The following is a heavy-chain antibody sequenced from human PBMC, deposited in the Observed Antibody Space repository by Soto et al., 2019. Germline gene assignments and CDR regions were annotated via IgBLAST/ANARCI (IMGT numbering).Heavy chain of an antibody. CDR1: GFTFSTYA. CDR3: ARASNMGRGAPYYYPLDV. D-gene: IGHD3-10*01. V-gene: IGHV3-33*01. J-gene: IGHJ6*02. CDR2: IWYDGSNK. Sequence: PVRPLTLSCAASGFTFSTYAMQWVRQAPGKGLEWVAIIWYDGSNKYYADSVKGRFTISRDNSQNTLYLQMNSLGAEDTAVYYCARASNMGRGAPYYYPLDVRGQGTTVTVSS.